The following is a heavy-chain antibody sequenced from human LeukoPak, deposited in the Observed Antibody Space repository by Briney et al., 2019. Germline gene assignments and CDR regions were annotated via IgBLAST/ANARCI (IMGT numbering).Heavy chain of an antibody. CDR3: AKSPHESKGDPYYFDY. D-gene: IGHD3-10*01. CDR2: ISGSGGST. Sequence: GGSLRLSCAASGFTFSSYAMSWVRQAPGKGLEWVSAISGSGGSTYYADSVKGRFTISRDNSKNTLYLQMNSLRAEDTAVYHCAKSPHESKGDPYYFDYWGQGTLVTVSS. V-gene: IGHV3-23*01. CDR1: GFTFSSYA. J-gene: IGHJ4*02.